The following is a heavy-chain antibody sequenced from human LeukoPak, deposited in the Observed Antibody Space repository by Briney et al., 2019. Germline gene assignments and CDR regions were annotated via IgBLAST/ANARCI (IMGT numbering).Heavy chain of an antibody. Sequence: QAGGSLRLSCAASGFTVTNNYMSWVRQAPGKGLEWVSIIYSAGNTYYAESVKGRSTISRDNSKNTLNLQMNSLRAEDTAVYYCARENRRSYYDSSGFDCWGQGTLVTVSS. CDR1: GFTVTNNY. V-gene: IGHV3-66*01. CDR3: ARENRRSYYDSSGFDC. D-gene: IGHD3-22*01. J-gene: IGHJ4*02. CDR2: IYSAGNT.